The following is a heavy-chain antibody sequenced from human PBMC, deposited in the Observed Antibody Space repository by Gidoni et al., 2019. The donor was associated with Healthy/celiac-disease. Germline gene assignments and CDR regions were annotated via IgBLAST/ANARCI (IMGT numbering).Heavy chain of an antibody. J-gene: IGHJ4*02. D-gene: IGHD5-12*01. CDR2: ISGSGGST. CDR3: ANLSPSGYEKTSHDY. Sequence: EVQLLESGGGLVQPGGSLRLSCAASGFTFSSYAMSWVRQAPGKGLDGVSAISGSGGSTYYADSVKGRFTISRDNSKNTLYLQMNSLRAEDTAVYYCANLSPSGYEKTSHDYWGQGTLVTVSS. CDR1: GFTFSSYA. V-gene: IGHV3-23*01.